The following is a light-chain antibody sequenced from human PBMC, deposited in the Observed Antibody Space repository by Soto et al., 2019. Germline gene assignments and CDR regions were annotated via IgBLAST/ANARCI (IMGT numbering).Light chain of an antibody. J-gene: IGKJ1*01. V-gene: IGKV1-5*01. Sequence: DIQMTQYPSTLSASVGERVTISCRASQSVDNWLAWYQRKPGKAPKLLIHDASTLESGIPSRFSGSGSGTEFTLTISSLQADGVATYYCQQYDSYWTFGQGTKVDIK. CDR3: QQYDSYWT. CDR2: DAS. CDR1: QSVDNW.